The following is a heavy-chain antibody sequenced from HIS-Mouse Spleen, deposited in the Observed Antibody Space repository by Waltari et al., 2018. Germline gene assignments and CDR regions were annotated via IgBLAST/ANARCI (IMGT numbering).Heavy chain of an antibody. CDR1: GGPLSSSSYY. CDR3: AREIPYSSSWYDWYFDL. Sequence: QLQLQESGPGLVKPSETLSLTCTVPGGPLSSSSYYRGVLRQPPGKGLEWIGSIYYSGSTYYNPSLKSRVTISVDTSKNQFSLKLSSVTAADTAVYYCAREIPYSSSWYDWYFDLWGRGTLVTVSS. V-gene: IGHV4-39*07. D-gene: IGHD6-13*01. J-gene: IGHJ2*01. CDR2: IYYSGST.